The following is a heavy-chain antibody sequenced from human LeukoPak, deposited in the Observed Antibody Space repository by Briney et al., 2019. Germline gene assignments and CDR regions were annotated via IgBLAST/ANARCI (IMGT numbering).Heavy chain of an antibody. CDR3: AGGYSYGYDYYYMDV. CDR2: ISAYNGNT. CDR1: GYTFTSYG. V-gene: IGHV1-18*01. J-gene: IGHJ6*03. Sequence: ASVKVSCKASGYTFTSYGISWVRQAPGQGLEWMGWISAYNGNTNYAQKLQGRVTMTTDTSTSTAYMELRSLRSDDTAVYYCAGGYSYGYDYYYMDVWGKGTTVTVSS. D-gene: IGHD5-18*01.